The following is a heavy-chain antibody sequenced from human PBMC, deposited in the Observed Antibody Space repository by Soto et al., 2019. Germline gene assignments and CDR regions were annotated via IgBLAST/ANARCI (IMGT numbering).Heavy chain of an antibody. Sequence: EVQLVESGGGLIQPGGSLRLSCAASGFTFSSSEMYWFRQAPGKGLEWVSYIHPSGQPIFYADSVKGRCTISRDNAKTSLYRQMSSVSAEDSDVSYCAGRDSCWGQGTMVTVS. CDR2: IHPSGQPI. J-gene: IGHJ3*01. CDR3: AGRDSC. D-gene: IGHD3-22*01. V-gene: IGHV3-48*03. CDR1: GFTFSSSE.